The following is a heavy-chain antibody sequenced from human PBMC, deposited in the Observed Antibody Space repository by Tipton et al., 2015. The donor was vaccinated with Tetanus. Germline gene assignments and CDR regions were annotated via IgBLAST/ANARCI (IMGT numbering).Heavy chain of an antibody. J-gene: IGHJ6*02. V-gene: IGHV3-11*01. CDR1: GFTFSDYY. CDR2: ISSSGSTI. Sequence: SLRLSCAASGFTFSDYYMSWIRQAPGKGLEWVSYISSSGSTIYYADSVKGRFTISRDNAKNSLYLQMNSLRAEDTAVYYCARGGHYYYGSGSYYKSRRTYYYYGMDVWGQGTTVTVSS. D-gene: IGHD3-10*01. CDR3: ARGGHYYYGSGSYYKSRRTYYYYGMDV.